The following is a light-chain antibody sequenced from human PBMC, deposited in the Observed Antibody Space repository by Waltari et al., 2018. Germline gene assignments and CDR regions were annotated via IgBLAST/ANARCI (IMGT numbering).Light chain of an antibody. J-gene: IGKJ1*01. CDR3: QQYHSYPRT. Sequence: DIQMTQSPSSLSASVGDRVTITCRASQDISNFLAWFQQKPGKAPKSLIYCASSLQSEVPSRFSGSGSGTNFTLTISSLQSEDFATYYCQQYHSYPRTFGQGTKVDIK. V-gene: IGKV1-16*01. CDR1: QDISNF. CDR2: CAS.